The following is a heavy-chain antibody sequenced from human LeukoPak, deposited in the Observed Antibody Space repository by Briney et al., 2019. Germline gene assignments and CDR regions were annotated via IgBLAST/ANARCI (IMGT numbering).Heavy chain of an antibody. D-gene: IGHD6-6*01. CDR2: INPDGSQK. CDR1: GFTFSSNW. V-gene: IGHV3-7*03. J-gene: IGHJ4*02. CDR3: ARLKEISSLFDY. Sequence: GGSLRLSCAASGFTFSSNWMTWVRQAPGNGLEWVANINPDGSQKYYVDSVKGRFTISRDNAKNSLYLQMNSLRDEDTSVYYCARLKEISSLFDYWGQGTLVTVSS.